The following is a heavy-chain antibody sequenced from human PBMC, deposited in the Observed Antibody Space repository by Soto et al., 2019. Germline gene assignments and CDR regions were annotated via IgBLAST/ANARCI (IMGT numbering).Heavy chain of an antibody. Sequence: LSLTCNVSGGSISGYYWSWIRQSPGKGLEYIGYIYYRGGTNYNSSLKSRVTMSVDTSRNQFSLKMNSVTAADTAVYYCARQQLLPFYYALDVWGQGTTVTVSS. D-gene: IGHD1-26*01. CDR1: GGSISGYY. CDR2: IYYRGGT. CDR3: ARQQLLPFYYALDV. V-gene: IGHV4-59*01. J-gene: IGHJ6*02.